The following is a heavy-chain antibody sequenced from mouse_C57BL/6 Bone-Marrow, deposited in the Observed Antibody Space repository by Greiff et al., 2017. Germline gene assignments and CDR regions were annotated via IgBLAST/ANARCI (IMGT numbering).Heavy chain of an antibody. D-gene: IGHD1-1*01. CDR2: IYPRSGNT. CDR3: ARHFYYYGSSHWYFDV. V-gene: IGHV1-81*01. Sequence: QVQLQQSGAELARPGASVKLSCKASGYTFTSYGISWVKQRTGQGLEWIGEIYPRSGNTYYNEKFKGKATLTADKSSSTAYMELRSLTSEDSAVYFCARHFYYYGSSHWYFDVWGTGTTVTVSP. J-gene: IGHJ1*03. CDR1: GYTFTSYG.